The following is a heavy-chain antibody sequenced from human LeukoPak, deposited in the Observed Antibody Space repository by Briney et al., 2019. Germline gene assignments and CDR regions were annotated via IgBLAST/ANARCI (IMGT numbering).Heavy chain of an antibody. V-gene: IGHV1-46*03. CDR3: AGEVVVVPAAMRWVAFRSSADDFDY. D-gene: IGHD2-2*01. J-gene: IGHJ4*02. Sequence: ASVKVSCKASGYTFTSSNMHWVRQAPGQGLEWMAILIPSGGTTSYAKKCHGTVTMTRDTSMRTVYVELVSLISADIDVYYCAGEVVVVPAAMRWVAFRSSADDFDYWGQGAPVAVSA. CDR2: LIPSGGTT. CDR1: GYTFTSSN.